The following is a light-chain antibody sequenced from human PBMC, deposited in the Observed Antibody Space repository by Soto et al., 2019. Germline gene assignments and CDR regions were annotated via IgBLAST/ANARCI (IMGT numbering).Light chain of an antibody. CDR3: QQSYSTLLIT. CDR2: GTS. J-gene: IGKJ5*01. CDR1: QAINTY. V-gene: IGKV1-39*01. Sequence: DIQMTQSPSFLSASVGDRVTISCRASQAINTYLNWYQQKPGKAPKLLIYGTSDLQNGVPSRFSGRGSGTDFTLTISSLQPEDFATYYCQQSYSTLLITFGQGTRLEV.